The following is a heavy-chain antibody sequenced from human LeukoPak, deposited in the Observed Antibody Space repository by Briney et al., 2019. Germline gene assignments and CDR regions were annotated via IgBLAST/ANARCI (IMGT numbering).Heavy chain of an antibody. V-gene: IGHV3-30-3*01. Sequence: GGSLRLSCAASGFTFSSYAMHWVRQAPGKGLEWVAVISYDGSNKYYADSVKGRFTISRDNSKNTLYLQMNSLRAEDTAVYYCARDPTTYYDILSYFDYWGRGTLVTVSS. D-gene: IGHD3-9*01. J-gene: IGHJ4*02. CDR2: ISYDGSNK. CDR3: ARDPTTYYDILSYFDY. CDR1: GFTFSSYA.